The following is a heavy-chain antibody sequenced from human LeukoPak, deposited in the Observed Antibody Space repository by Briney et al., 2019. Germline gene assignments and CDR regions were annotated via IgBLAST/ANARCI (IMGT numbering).Heavy chain of an antibody. D-gene: IGHD3-22*01. V-gene: IGHV1-18*01. CDR3: ARLMDNNYDGSAFDY. J-gene: IGHJ4*02. CDR1: GYTFTSYG. CDR2: ISAYNGTT. Sequence: ASVKVSCKASGYTFTSYGISWVRQAPGQGLEWMGWISAYNGTTNYAQKVQGRVTMTTDTSATTAYLELRSLASDDTALYYCARLMDNNYDGSAFDYWGQGTLVTVSS.